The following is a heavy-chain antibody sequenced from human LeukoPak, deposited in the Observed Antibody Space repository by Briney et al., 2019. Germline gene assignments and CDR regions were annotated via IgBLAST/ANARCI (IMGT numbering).Heavy chain of an antibody. V-gene: IGHV4-4*07. CDR2: IYTSGST. J-gene: IGHJ6*02. D-gene: IGHD3-10*01. CDR1: GGSISSYY. CDR3: AREEWLLLWFGHAPGVYYYGMDV. Sequence: SETLSLTCTVSGGSISSYYWSWIRQPAGKGLEWIGRIYTSGSTNYNPSLKSRVTMSVDTSKNQFSLKLSSVTAADTAVYYCAREEWLLLWFGHAPGVYYYGMDVWGQGTTVTVSS.